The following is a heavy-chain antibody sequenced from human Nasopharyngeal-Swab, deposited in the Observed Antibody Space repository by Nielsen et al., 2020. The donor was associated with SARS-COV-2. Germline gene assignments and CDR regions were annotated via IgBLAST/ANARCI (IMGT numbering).Heavy chain of an antibody. CDR2: IYHSGST. D-gene: IGHD3-10*01. J-gene: IGHJ4*02. V-gene: IGHV4-30-2*06. CDR1: GGSISSADYS. Sequence: SETLSLTCVVSGGSISSADYSWNWIRQSPRRGLEWIGNIYHSGSTPYNPSLKSRVTISVDRSKSHFSLKMTSVTAADTAVYFCARGKDFGESYFDYWGQGTLVTVSS. CDR3: ARGKDFGESYFDY.